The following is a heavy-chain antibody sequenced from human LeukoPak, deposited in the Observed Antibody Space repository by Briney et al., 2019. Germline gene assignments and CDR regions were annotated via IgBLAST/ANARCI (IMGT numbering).Heavy chain of an antibody. Sequence: GGSLRLSCAASEFTFSSYWMSWVRQAPGKGLEWVANIKQDGGQIYYLESVKGRFTVSRDNAKNSLHLQMNSLRAEDTAVYYCARLGARQMLEYWGQGTLVTVSS. CDR2: IKQDGGQI. CDR3: ARLGARQMLEY. J-gene: IGHJ4*02. CDR1: EFTFSSYW. D-gene: IGHD4-17*01. V-gene: IGHV3-7*01.